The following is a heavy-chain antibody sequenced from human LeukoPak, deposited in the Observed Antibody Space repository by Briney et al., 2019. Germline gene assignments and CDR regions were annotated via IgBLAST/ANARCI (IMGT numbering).Heavy chain of an antibody. CDR3: ARQSSYGDYPFDY. CDR2: IYYSGST. CDR1: GGSISSYY. D-gene: IGHD4-17*01. J-gene: IGHJ4*02. Sequence: SETLSLTCTVSGGSISSYYWSWIRQPPGKGLEWIGYIYYSGSTNYNPSLKSRVTISVDTSKNQFSLKLSSVTAADTAVYYCARQSSYGDYPFDYWGRGTLVTVSS. V-gene: IGHV4-59*08.